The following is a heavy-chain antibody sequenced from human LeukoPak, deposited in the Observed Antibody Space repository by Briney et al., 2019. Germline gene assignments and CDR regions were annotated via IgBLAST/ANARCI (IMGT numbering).Heavy chain of an antibody. D-gene: IGHD1-14*01. CDR3: AKDITGYNRPLDY. CDR2: ISSSSGSTI. Sequence: PGGSLRLSCSASGFTFSSYAMHWVRQAPGRGLEWVSYISSSSGSTIYYADSVKGRFTISRDNSKNTLYLQMDSLRAEDTAIYYCAKDITGYNRPLDYWGQGTLVTVSS. V-gene: IGHV3-23*01. J-gene: IGHJ4*02. CDR1: GFTFSSYA.